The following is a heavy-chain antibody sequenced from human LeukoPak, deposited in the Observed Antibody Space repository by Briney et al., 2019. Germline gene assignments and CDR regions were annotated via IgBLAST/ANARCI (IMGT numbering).Heavy chain of an antibody. V-gene: IGHV3-30*02. J-gene: IGHJ4*02. D-gene: IGHD4-17*01. Sequence: PGGSLRLSCAASGFTFSSYGMHWVRQAPGKGLEWVASIRYDGSNKYYADSVKGRFTISRDNSKDTLYLQMNSLRAEDTAVYYCAKGMTTPYYFEYWGQGTLVTVSS. CDR1: GFTFSSYG. CDR2: IRYDGSNK. CDR3: AKGMTTPYYFEY.